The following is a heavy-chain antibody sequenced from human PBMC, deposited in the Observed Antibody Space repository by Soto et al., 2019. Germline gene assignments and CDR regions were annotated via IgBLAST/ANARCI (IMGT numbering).Heavy chain of an antibody. D-gene: IGHD4-17*01. CDR2: IYYSGSA. J-gene: IGHJ4*02. Sequence: QVQLQESGPGLVRPSETLSLTCTVSGGSISSYYWSWIRQPPGKGLEWIGYIYYSGSANYNPSLKGLVTISVDTSQNQFSLKLSSATAADTAVYYCARNYGGNVDYWGQGTLVTVSS. CDR3: ARNYGGNVDY. V-gene: IGHV4-59*08. CDR1: GGSISSYY.